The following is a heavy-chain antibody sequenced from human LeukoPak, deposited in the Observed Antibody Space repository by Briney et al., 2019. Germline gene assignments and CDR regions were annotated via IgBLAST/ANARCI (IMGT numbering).Heavy chain of an antibody. CDR2: IYYSGST. CDR1: GGSISSYY. V-gene: IGHV4-59*08. D-gene: IGHD4-17*01. CDR3: ARRTATTVTTGYYFDY. Sequence: PSETLSLTCTVSGGSISSYYWSWIRQPPGKGLEWIGDIYYSGSTNYNPSLKSRVTISVDTSKNQFSLKLSSVTAADTAVYYCARRTATTVTTGYYFDYWGQGTLVTVSS. J-gene: IGHJ4*02.